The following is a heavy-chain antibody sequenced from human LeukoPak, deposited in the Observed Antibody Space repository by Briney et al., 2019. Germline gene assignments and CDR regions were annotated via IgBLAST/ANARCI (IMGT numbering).Heavy chain of an antibody. V-gene: IGHV3-23*01. CDR2: ISGSGGST. CDR3: ARTAGGATRRGAFDI. CDR1: GFTFSSYA. D-gene: IGHD5-12*01. J-gene: IGHJ3*02. Sequence: GGSLRLSCAASGFTFSSYAMSWVRQAPGKGLEWVSAISGSGGSTYYADSVKGRFTISRDNAKNSLYLQMNSLRAEDTAVYYCARTAGGATRRGAFDIWGQGTMVTVSS.